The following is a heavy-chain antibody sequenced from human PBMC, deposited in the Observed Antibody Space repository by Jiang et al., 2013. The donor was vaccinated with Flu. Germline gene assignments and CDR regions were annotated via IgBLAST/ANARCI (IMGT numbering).Heavy chain of an antibody. V-gene: IGHV1-18*04. CDR3: ARTYGDYGLDY. CDR1: DYTFTNYG. J-gene: IGHJ4*02. D-gene: IGHD4-17*01. CDR2: ISGYSGNT. Sequence: SCTASDYTFTNYGISWVRQAPGQRLEWLGWISGYSGNTKYAQKLQDRVTMTADTSTSTAYMELRSLRSDDTAVYYCARTYGDYGLDYWGQGTQVTVSS.